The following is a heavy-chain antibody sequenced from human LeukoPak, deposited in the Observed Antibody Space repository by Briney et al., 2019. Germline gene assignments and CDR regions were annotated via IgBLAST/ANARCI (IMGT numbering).Heavy chain of an antibody. V-gene: IGHV4-59*01. CDR2: IYYSGST. CDR3: ARNGSGSYYNGYYYGMDV. CDR1: GGSLSSYY. D-gene: IGHD3-10*01. Sequence: SETLSLTCTVSGGSLSSYYWSWVRQPPGKGLEWIGYIYYSGSTNYNPSLKSRVTISVDTSKNQFSLKLSSVTAADTAVYYCARNGSGSYYNGYYYGMDVWGQGTTVTVSS. J-gene: IGHJ6*02.